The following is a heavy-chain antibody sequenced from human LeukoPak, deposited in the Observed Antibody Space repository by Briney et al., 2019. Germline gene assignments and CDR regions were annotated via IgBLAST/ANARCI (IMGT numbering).Heavy chain of an antibody. Sequence: PWGSLRLSCAASGFTFSSYSMNWVRQAPGKGLEWVSYIGSSGTPIYYGDSVYGDSLKGRFIVSRDSAKNSLYLQMNSLRVEDTAVYYCAREVEYDSSGYYSGVVRVPQGHGYYFDYWGQGTLVTVSS. CDR1: GFTFSSYS. V-gene: IGHV3-48*01. CDR3: AREVEYDSSGYYSGVVRVPQGHGYYFDY. J-gene: IGHJ4*02. CDR2: IGSSGTPI. D-gene: IGHD3-22*01.